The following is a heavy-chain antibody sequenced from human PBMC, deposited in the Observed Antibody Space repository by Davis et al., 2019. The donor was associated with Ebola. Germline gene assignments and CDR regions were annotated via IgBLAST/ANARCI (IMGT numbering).Heavy chain of an antibody. Sequence: GESLKISCKGSGYIFTNYWIVWVRQLPGKGLEWMGIIYPGDSDTRYSPSFQGQVTISADKSISTAYLQWSSLKASDTAMYYCARWGGIWFGELSIYYFDYWGQGTLVTVSS. D-gene: IGHD3-10*01. CDR2: IYPGDSDT. CDR1: GYIFTNYW. V-gene: IGHV5-51*01. CDR3: ARWGGIWFGELSIYYFDY. J-gene: IGHJ4*02.